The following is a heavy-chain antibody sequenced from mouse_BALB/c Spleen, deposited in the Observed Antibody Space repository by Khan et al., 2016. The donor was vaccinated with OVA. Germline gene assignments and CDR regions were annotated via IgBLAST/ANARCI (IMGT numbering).Heavy chain of an antibody. CDR1: GYSFSTYY. J-gene: IGHJ3*01. Sequence: VQLQQSGPELMKPGASVKISCKASGYSFSTYYIHWVTRSHGKTLEWIGYIDPFNGGTTYNQKFKGKATLTVDKSSSTAYMHLTSLTSEDSAVYYCARHGRTSWFAYWGQGTRVTVSA. CDR2: IDPFNGGT. CDR3: ARHGRTSWFAY. V-gene: IGHV1S135*01. D-gene: IGHD1-1*01.